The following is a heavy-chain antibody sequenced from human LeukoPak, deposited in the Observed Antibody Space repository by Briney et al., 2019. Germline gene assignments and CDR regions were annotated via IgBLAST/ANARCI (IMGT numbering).Heavy chain of an antibody. D-gene: IGHD3-9*01. CDR1: GFTFSSYI. CDR3: AKGGIHDILTGRGPSDY. V-gene: IGHV3-21*01. CDR2: ISGSSSYI. Sequence: GGSLRLSCAASGFTFSSYIINWVRQAPGKGLEWVSSISGSSSYIYYADSVKGRFTISRDNSKNTLYLQMNSLRAEDTAVYYCAKGGIHDILTGRGPSDYWGQGTLVTVSS. J-gene: IGHJ4*02.